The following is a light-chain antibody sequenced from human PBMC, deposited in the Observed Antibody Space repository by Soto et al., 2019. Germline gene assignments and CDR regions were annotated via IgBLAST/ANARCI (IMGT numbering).Light chain of an antibody. Sequence: QSVLTQPASVSGSPGQSITISCTGTSTDLGSYALVSWYQQSPGTAPKLILFEVRRRPSGISSRFSGSKSGNTASLTISGLQAEDEADYYCSSYAGSRILVFGGGTKLTV. CDR1: STDLGSYAL. J-gene: IGLJ3*02. CDR3: SSYAGSRILV. V-gene: IGLV2-23*02. CDR2: EVR.